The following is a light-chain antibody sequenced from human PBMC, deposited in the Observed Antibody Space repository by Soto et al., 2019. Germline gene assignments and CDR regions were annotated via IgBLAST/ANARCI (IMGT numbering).Light chain of an antibody. V-gene: IGKV3-11*01. CDR2: DAS. J-gene: IGKJ4*01. CDR1: QSVSSY. Sequence: EIVLTQSPATLSLSPGERATLSCRARQSVSSYLAWYQQKPGQAPRLLIYDASNRATGIPARFSGSGSGTDFTLTISSLEPEDFAVYYFQQRSNWPLTFGGGTKV. CDR3: QQRSNWPLT.